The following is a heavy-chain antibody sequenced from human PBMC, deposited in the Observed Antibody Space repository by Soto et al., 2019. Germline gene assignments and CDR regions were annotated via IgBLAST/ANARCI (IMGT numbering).Heavy chain of an antibody. CDR2: INYDGTTT. J-gene: IGHJ4*02. V-gene: IGHV3-74*01. Sequence: EVQLVESGGGVVQPGGSLSLSCVNSGLTLSSFWMHWVRQVQGKGLVWVSRINYDGTTTNYADSVKGRFTISRENAQSTLYLEMNISTDEATEVHHCAIASGVLSFGEGGQGTLVTVSS. D-gene: IGHD3-10*01. CDR1: GLTLSSFW. CDR3: AIASGVLSFGE.